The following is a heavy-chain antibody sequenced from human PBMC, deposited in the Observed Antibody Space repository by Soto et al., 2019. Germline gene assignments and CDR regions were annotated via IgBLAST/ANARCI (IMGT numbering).Heavy chain of an antibody. CDR3: AKGLYVGVAMAGSV. J-gene: IGHJ4*02. D-gene: IGHD6-19*01. Sequence: GGSLRLSCAASGFTLTTYAMTWVRQAPGKGLEWVSGISSSGGSVYYVDSVKGRFTMSRDNSKNTVYLEMNGLGGEDTALYYCAKGLYVGVAMAGSVWGQGTLVTVSS. V-gene: IGHV3-23*01. CDR2: ISSSGGSV. CDR1: GFTLTTYA.